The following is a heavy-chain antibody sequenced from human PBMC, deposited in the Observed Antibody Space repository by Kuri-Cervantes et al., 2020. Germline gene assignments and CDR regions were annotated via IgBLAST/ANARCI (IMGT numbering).Heavy chain of an antibody. CDR1: GFTFSDYS. D-gene: IGHD6-13*01. CDR2: INPTSASI. Sequence: GGSLRLSCAASGFTFSDYSLNWVRQAPGKGLEWISYINPTSASIHYADSVRGRLTIPRDNARNSVYLQMNSLRDEDTAVYYCVTDLSSRYYWGPGTLVTVSS. V-gene: IGHV3-48*02. J-gene: IGHJ4*02. CDR3: VTDLSSRYY.